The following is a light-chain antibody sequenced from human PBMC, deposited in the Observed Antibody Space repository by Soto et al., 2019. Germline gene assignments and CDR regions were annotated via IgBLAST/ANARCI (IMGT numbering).Light chain of an antibody. J-gene: IGKJ2*01. CDR1: QGISRW. Sequence: DIQMTQSPSSVSASVGDRVTITCRASQGISRWLAWYQQKPGKAPKLLIYAASSLQSGVPSRFSGSGSGTDFTLTISRRQPEDFATYYCQQANSFPHTFGQGTKLEIK. CDR3: QQANSFPHT. V-gene: IGKV1-12*01. CDR2: AAS.